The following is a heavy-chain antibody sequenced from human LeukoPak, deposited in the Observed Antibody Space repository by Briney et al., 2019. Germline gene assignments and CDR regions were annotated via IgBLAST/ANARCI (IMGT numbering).Heavy chain of an antibody. CDR2: IYDGGGT. Sequence: SETLSLTCTASGVAISSYYWNWIRQAPGKGLEWIWDIYDGGGTNYNPSLRSRVTISRDTSKNKFFLRMSSVTAADTAIYYCARVPRLGITGYYYYYYYMDVWGKGTTVTVSS. CDR1: GVAISSYY. J-gene: IGHJ6*03. D-gene: IGHD5-12*01. V-gene: IGHV4-59*01. CDR3: ARVPRLGITGYYYYYYYMDV.